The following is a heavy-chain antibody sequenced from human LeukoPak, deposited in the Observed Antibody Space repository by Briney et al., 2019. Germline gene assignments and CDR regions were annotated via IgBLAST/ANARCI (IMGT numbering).Heavy chain of an antibody. CDR3: ARGSTVSGNWYFQN. V-gene: IGHV3-30*04. D-gene: IGHD4-11*01. CDR1: GFTSSIYS. Sequence: GRSLRLSCTTTGFTSSIYSMHWVRQAPGKGLEWVAVISYDGRHIYYADSVKGRFTISRDNSKNTVYLQMNSLRVEDTAIYHCARGSTVSGNWYFQNWGQGTLVTVSS. J-gene: IGHJ1*01. CDR2: ISYDGRHI.